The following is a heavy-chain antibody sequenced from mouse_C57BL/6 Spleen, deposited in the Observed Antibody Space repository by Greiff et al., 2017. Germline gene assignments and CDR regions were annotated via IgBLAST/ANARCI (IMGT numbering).Heavy chain of an antibody. V-gene: IGHV1-82*01. Sequence: QVQLQQSGPELVKPGASVKISCKASGYAFSSSWMNWVKQRPGKGLEWIGRIYPGDGDTNDNGKFKGKATLTADKSSSTAYMQLSSLTSEDSAVYFCARACTIKAYYFGCRGNRATLSVSS. CDR2: IYPGDGDT. CDR3: ARACTIKAYYFGC. J-gene: IGHJ2*01. D-gene: IGHD6-1*01. CDR1: GYAFSSSW.